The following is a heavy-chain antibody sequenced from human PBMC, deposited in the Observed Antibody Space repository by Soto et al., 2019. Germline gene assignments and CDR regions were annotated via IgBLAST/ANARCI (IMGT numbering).Heavy chain of an antibody. D-gene: IGHD4-4*01. J-gene: IGHJ5*02. CDR3: ARENYSSYLNWFGL. Sequence: SLRLYCAAYGFTFSSYRMHWVRQAPGKGLEWVSYISSSSSTIYYADSVKGRFTISRDNAKNSLYLQMNSLRDEDTAVFYCARENYSSYLNWFGLWGQGTLGTVSS. CDR1: GFTFSSYR. V-gene: IGHV3-48*02. CDR2: ISSSSSTI.